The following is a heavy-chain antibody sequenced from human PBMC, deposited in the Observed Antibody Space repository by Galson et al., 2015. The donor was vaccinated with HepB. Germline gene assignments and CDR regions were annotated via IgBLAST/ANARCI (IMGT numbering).Heavy chain of an antibody. D-gene: IGHD2-15*01. V-gene: IGHV1-2*06. J-gene: IGHJ3*02. CDR3: AASVVVSTTRRGVASVI. CDR1: GYTFTDYY. CDR2: INPNSGDT. Sequence: SVKVSCKASGYTFTDYYIHWVRQAPGQGLEWMGRINPNSGDTTFLQKFQGRVTIARDTSVSTAYLELGSLRSDDTAVHYRAASVVVSTTRRGVASVIWGQGTMITVSS.